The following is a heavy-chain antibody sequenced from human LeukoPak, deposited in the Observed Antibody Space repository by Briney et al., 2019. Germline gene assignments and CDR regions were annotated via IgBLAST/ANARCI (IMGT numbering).Heavy chain of an antibody. J-gene: IGHJ6*02. Sequence: GGSLRLSCPASGFTFGSYAMSWVRQAPGKGLECVSAIDSSSTYIYYADSVKGRFTISRDNAKNSLYLQMNSLRAEDTAVYYCARTDYYGSGSYYNYYYYGMDVWGQGTTVTVSS. CDR2: IDSSSTYI. CDR3: ARTDYYGSGSYYNYYYYGMDV. V-gene: IGHV3-21*01. CDR1: GFTFGSYA. D-gene: IGHD3-10*01.